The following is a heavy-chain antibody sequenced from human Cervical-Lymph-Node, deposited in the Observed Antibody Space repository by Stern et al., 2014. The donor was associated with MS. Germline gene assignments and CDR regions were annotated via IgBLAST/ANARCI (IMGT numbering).Heavy chain of an antibody. CDR2: IHYNGTT. J-gene: IGHJ4*02. CDR1: GGSISSAEYY. CDR3: SRDADGYSLVFGY. V-gene: IGHV4-30-4*01. D-gene: IGHD5-24*01. Sequence: QVQMQESGPGLVKPSQTLSLTCAVTGGSISSAEYYWSWIRQSPGKGLEWIVCIHYNGTTYYNPSIKSRVTISVDTSKNQFSLKLRSVTAADTAVYYCSRDADGYSLVFGYWGRGTLVTVSS.